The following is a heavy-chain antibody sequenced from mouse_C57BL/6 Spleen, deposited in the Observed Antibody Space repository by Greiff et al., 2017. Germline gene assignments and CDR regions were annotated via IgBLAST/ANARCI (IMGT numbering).Heavy chain of an antibody. Sequence: VQLQQSGPELVKPGASVKISCKASGYAFSSSWMNWVKQRPGKGLEWIGRIYPGGGDTNYNGKFKGKATLTADKSSSTAYMQLSSLTSEDSAVYFCARRGDGYYFDYWGQGTTLTVSS. V-gene: IGHV1-82*01. CDR1: GYAFSSSW. D-gene: IGHD2-3*01. CDR2: IYPGGGDT. J-gene: IGHJ2*01. CDR3: ARRGDGYYFDY.